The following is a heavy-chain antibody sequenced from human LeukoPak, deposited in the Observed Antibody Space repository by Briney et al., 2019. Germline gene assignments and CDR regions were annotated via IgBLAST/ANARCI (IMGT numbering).Heavy chain of an antibody. CDR3: ARDGTAPGLYFDL. V-gene: IGHV3-7*01. J-gene: IGHJ4*01. CDR1: GFTFSDYW. CDR2: IRQDGSEK. D-gene: IGHD1/OR15-1a*01. Sequence: GGSLRLSCAASGFTFSDYWMNWVRLAPGKGLEWVASIRQDGSEKSYVDSVKGRFTISRDNTWNSLYLQMNSQRAEDTAVYYCARDGTAPGLYFDLWGQGTLVTVSS.